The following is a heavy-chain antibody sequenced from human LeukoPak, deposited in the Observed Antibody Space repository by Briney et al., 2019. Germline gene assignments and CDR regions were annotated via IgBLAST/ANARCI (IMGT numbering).Heavy chain of an antibody. CDR2: IYYSEST. CDR3: ARDILTGQIDY. J-gene: IGHJ4*02. Sequence: SETLSLTCTVSGGSISSYYWSWIRQPPGKGLEWIGYIYYSESTNYNPSLKSRVTISVDTSKNQFSLKLSSVTAADTAVYYCARDILTGQIDYWGQGTLVTVSS. V-gene: IGHV4-59*12. CDR1: GGSISSYY. D-gene: IGHD3-9*01.